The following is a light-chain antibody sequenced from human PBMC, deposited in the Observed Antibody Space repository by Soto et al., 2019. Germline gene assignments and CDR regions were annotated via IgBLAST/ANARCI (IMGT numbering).Light chain of an antibody. J-gene: IGKJ1*01. CDR2: KAS. CDR1: QSISSW. V-gene: IGKV1-5*03. Sequence: DIQMTQSPSTLSASVGDRVTITCRASQSISSWLAWYQQKPGKAPKLLIYKASSLESGVPSRFSGSGSGTEFTLTFRSLQPDDFATYYCQQYNSYSPAFGQGTKVEIK. CDR3: QQYNSYSPA.